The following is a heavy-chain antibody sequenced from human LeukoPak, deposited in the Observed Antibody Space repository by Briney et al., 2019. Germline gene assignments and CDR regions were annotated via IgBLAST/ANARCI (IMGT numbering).Heavy chain of an antibody. CDR2: ISYDGSNK. Sequence: GGSLRLSCAASGFTFSSYAMHWVRQAPGKGLEWVAVISYDGSNKYYADSVKGRFTISRDNAKNSLYLQMNSLRAEDTAVYYCARTRSYGDYVQYYFDYWGQGTLVTVSS. J-gene: IGHJ4*02. CDR3: ARTRSYGDYVQYYFDY. V-gene: IGHV3-30-3*01. CDR1: GFTFSSYA. D-gene: IGHD4-17*01.